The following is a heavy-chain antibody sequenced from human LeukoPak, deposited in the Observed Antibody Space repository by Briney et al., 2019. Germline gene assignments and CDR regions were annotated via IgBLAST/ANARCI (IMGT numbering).Heavy chain of an antibody. V-gene: IGHV6-1*01. Sequence: SQTLSLTCAISGDSVSSNSAAWNWIRQSPSRGLEWLGRTYYRSKWYNDYAVSVKSRITINPDTSKNQFSLQLSSVTAADTAVYYCARSLVVPAANWFDPWGQGTLVTVSS. CDR1: GDSVSSNSAA. CDR2: TYYRSKWYN. D-gene: IGHD2-2*01. J-gene: IGHJ5*02. CDR3: ARSLVVPAANWFDP.